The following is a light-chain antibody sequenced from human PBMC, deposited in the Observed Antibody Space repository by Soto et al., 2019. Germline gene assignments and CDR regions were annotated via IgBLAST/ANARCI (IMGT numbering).Light chain of an antibody. V-gene: IGLV2-14*01. Sequence: QSVLTQPASVSGSPGQSITISCTGTSSDVGNFNYVSWYQHHPGKAPKLILYEVSNRPSGVSDRFAGSKSGNTASLIISGLQPEDEGNYFCCAYRTGNIPGIFGGGTKLTVL. J-gene: IGLJ2*01. CDR1: SSDVGNFNY. CDR2: EVS. CDR3: CAYRTGNIPGI.